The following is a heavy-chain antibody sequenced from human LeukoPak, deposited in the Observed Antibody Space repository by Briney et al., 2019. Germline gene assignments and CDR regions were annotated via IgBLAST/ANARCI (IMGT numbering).Heavy chain of an antibody. D-gene: IGHD3-10*01. CDR2: IIGSAANT. CDR1: GLTVSSYA. CDR3: ARDRGESYFDY. J-gene: IGHJ4*02. V-gene: IGHV3-23*01. Sequence: GGSLRLSCGASGLTVSSYAMSWVRQAPGKGLEWVSTIIGSAANTYYADSVKGRFTISRDNSKNTLYLQINSLRAEDTAVYYCARDRGESYFDYWGQGTLVTVSS.